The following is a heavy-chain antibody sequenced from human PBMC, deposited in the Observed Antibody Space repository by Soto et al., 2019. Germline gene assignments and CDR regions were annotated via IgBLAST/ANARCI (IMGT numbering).Heavy chain of an antibody. CDR2: IPSRGRP. Sequence: QVQLRESGPGLVKPSQTLSLTCSVSGASAAGGSYYWSWVRQPPGKGLEWIGYIPSRGRPFYNPSRTSRGTISADTSKNQLSLQLTSVTAADTAVYYCARDTYSGYDFGLWGQGTLVTVSS. D-gene: IGHD5-12*01. J-gene: IGHJ5*02. V-gene: IGHV4-30-4*01. CDR3: ARDTYSGYDFGL. CDR1: GASAAGGSYY.